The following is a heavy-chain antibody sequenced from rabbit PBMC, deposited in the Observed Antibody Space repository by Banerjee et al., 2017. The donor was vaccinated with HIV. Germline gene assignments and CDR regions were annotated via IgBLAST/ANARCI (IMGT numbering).Heavy chain of an antibody. CDR1: GFSFSSGYD. J-gene: IGHJ4*01. CDR3: ARDLAAVTGWNFNL. V-gene: IGHV1S45*01. CDR2: INTSSGNT. Sequence: QEQLEESGGDLVKPEGSLTLTCTASGFSFSSGYDMCWVRQAPGKGLEWIACINTSSGNTVYASWAKGRFTISKTSSTTVTLQMTSLTAADTATYFCARDLAAVTGWNFNLWGPGTLVTVS. D-gene: IGHD7-1*01.